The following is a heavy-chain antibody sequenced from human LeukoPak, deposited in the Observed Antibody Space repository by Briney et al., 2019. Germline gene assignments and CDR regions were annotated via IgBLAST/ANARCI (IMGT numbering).Heavy chain of an antibody. D-gene: IGHD2-15*01. V-gene: IGHV3-48*02. J-gene: IGHJ4*02. CDR3: ARDFTGGSCTFDY. CDR2: ISSSSSTI. CDR1: GSTFSSYG. Sequence: SGGSLRLSCAASGSTFSSYGMNWVRQAPGKGLEWVSYISSSSSTIYYADSVKGRFTISRDNAKNSLYLQMNSLRDEDTAVYYCARDFTGGSCTFDYWGQGTLVTVSS.